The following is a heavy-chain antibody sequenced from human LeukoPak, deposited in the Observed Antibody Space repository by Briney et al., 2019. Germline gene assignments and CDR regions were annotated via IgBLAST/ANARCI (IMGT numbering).Heavy chain of an antibody. J-gene: IGHJ5*02. CDR3: ARVVGSLRRSWFDP. CDR1: GESFSGYF. Sequence: PSETLSLTCAVYGESFSGYFWNWIRQPPGKGLEWIGEINDSGSTNYNPSLKSRLTMSVDTSKNQFSLKLSSVTAADTAVYYCARVVGSLRRSWFDPWGQGTLVTVSS. D-gene: IGHD1-26*01. CDR2: INDSGST. V-gene: IGHV4-34*10.